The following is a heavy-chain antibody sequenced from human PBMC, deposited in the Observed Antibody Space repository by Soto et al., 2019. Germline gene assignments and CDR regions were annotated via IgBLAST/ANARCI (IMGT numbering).Heavy chain of an antibody. CDR1: GFTFNTYW. J-gene: IGHJ3*02. CDR2: IKQDGSEK. CDR3: ARGLPTWRNDAFDI. Sequence: EVQLVESGGGLVQPGGSLRLSCGASGFTFNTYWMNWVRQAPGKGLEWVANIKQDGSEKYYVDSVKGRFSISRDNVKNSLYLQMYSLRAEDTAVYYCARGLPTWRNDAFDIWGQGTTVTVFS. D-gene: IGHD1-26*01. V-gene: IGHV3-7*03.